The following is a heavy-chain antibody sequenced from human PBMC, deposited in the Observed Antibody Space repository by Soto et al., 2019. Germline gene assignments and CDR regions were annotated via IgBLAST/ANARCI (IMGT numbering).Heavy chain of an antibody. D-gene: IGHD3-3*01. J-gene: IGHJ4*02. CDR2: INHDGSGT. Sequence: EVQLAESGGGLVQPGGSLRLSCEASGFTFNNYGMHLVRQAPGKGLVSLARINHDGSGTSYAESVKGRFTISRDNAKNTLYLHMNSLRTEDTAVYFCARGWVEWLSRQPPSEYWGQGTLVTVSS. V-gene: IGHV3-74*01. CDR1: GFTFNNYG. CDR3: ARGWVEWLSRQPPSEY.